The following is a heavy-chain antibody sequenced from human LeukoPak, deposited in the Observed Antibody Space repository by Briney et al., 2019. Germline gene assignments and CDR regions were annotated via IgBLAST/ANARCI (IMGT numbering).Heavy chain of an antibody. D-gene: IGHD3-16*01. CDR3: ARVRYRLAETYIDY. Sequence: ASVKVSCKATGYIFTGYYLHWVRQAPGQGLEWMGWINPNSGDTNYAQKFQGRVTMTRDTSISTAYMELSRLRSDDTAVYYCARVRYRLAETYIDYWGQGTLVTVSS. V-gene: IGHV1-2*02. CDR2: INPNSGDT. CDR1: GYIFTGYY. J-gene: IGHJ4*02.